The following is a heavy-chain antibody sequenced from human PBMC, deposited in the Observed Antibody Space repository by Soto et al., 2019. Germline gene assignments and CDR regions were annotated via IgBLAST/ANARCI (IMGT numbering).Heavy chain of an antibody. Sequence: EVQLVESGGGLVQPGGSLRLSCAASGFTFSSYSMNWVRQAPGKGLEWVSYISSSSSTIYYADSVKGRFTISRDNAKNSLYLQMNSLRAEDTAVYYCARDFYGSGSYLAALDYWGQGTLVTVSS. CDR1: GFTFSSYS. D-gene: IGHD3-10*01. J-gene: IGHJ4*02. CDR2: ISSSSSTI. V-gene: IGHV3-48*01. CDR3: ARDFYGSGSYLAALDY.